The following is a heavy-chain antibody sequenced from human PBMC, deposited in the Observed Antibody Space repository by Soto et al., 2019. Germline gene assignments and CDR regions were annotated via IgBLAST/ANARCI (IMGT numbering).Heavy chain of an antibody. CDR3: ARKYSTSWADALGI. J-gene: IGHJ3*02. Sequence: SQTLSLTCDISGDSVSSNSAALNLIMQSPSRGLEWLGRTYYRSKWYNDYAVSVKSRMTITPDTSKNQFSLQLNSVTPEDTAVYYCARKYSTSWADALGIWGQGTKVTVSS. CDR1: GDSVSSNSAA. V-gene: IGHV6-1*01. D-gene: IGHD6-13*01. CDR2: TYYRSKWYN.